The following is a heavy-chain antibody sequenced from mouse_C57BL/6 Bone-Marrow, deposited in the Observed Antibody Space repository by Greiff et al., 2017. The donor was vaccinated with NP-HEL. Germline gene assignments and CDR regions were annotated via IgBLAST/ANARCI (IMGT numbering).Heavy chain of an antibody. Sequence: VKLMESGAELVRPGASVTLSCKASGYTFTDYEMHWVKQTPVHGLEWIGAIDPETGGTAYNQKFKGKAILTADKSSSTAYMELRSLTSEDSAVYYCTRSRYYYGSSYGWYFDVWGTGTTVTVSS. V-gene: IGHV1-15*01. J-gene: IGHJ1*03. D-gene: IGHD1-1*01. CDR2: IDPETGGT. CDR1: GYTFTDYE. CDR3: TRSRYYYGSSYGWYFDV.